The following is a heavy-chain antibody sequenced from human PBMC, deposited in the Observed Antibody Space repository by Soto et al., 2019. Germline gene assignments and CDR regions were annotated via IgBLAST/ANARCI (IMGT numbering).Heavy chain of an antibody. Sequence: GGSLRLSCAASGFTFSSYAMHWVRQAPGKGLEWVAVISYDGSNKYYADSVKGRFTISRDNSKNTLYLQMNSLRAEDTAVYYCARDQGEYQLRYYDLWSGFDYWGQGTLVTVSS. V-gene: IGHV3-30-3*01. J-gene: IGHJ4*02. CDR1: GFTFSSYA. CDR3: ARDQGEYQLRYYDLWSGFDY. D-gene: IGHD3-3*01. CDR2: ISYDGSNK.